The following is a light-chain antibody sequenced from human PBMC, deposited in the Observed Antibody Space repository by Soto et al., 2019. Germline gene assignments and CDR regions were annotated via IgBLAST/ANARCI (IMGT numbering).Light chain of an antibody. Sequence: QSVLTQPPSASGSLGQSVTISCTGTSSDVGAYNYVSWYQQHPGKAPKLLIYEVFKRPSGVSDRFSGSKSGNSASLTIARLQAEDEADYYCFSYTTRSTRVFGTGTKVTVL. CDR1: SSDVGAYNY. CDR2: EVF. CDR3: FSYTTRSTRV. J-gene: IGLJ1*01. V-gene: IGLV2-14*03.